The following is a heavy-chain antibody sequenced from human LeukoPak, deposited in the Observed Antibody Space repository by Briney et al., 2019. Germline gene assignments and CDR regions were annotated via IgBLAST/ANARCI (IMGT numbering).Heavy chain of an antibody. Sequence: ASVKVSCKASGYTFPSYGISWVRQAPGQGLEWVGWISAYNGNTNYAQKLQGRVTMTTDTSTSTAYMELRSLRSDDTAVYYCARAFRSSWPGPGAFDIWGQGTMVTVSS. V-gene: IGHV1-18*01. D-gene: IGHD6-13*01. J-gene: IGHJ3*02. CDR2: ISAYNGNT. CDR1: GYTFPSYG. CDR3: ARAFRSSWPGPGAFDI.